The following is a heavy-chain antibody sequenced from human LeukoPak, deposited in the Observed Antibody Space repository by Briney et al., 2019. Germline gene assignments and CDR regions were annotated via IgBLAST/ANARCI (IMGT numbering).Heavy chain of an antibody. Sequence: ASVKVSCKASGYTFTSYYMHWVRQAPGEGLEWMGIINPSGGSTSYAQKFQGRVTMTRDMSTSTVYMELSSLRAEDTAVYYCARDQVREWLLSRRYYNYMDVWGKGTTVTVSS. J-gene: IGHJ6*03. D-gene: IGHD3-3*01. V-gene: IGHV1-46*01. CDR1: GYTFTSYY. CDR3: ARDQVREWLLSRRYYNYMDV. CDR2: INPSGGST.